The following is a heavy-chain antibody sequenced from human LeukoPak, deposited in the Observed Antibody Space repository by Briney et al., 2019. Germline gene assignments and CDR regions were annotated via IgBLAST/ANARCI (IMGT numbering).Heavy chain of an antibody. D-gene: IGHD3-10*01. J-gene: IGHJ4*02. CDR1: GFTFSSYW. CDR3: ARVPERPIRGDPSLFDY. Sequence: GGSLRLSCAASGFTFSSYWMSWVRQAPGKGLEWVANIKQDGSEKYYVDSVKGRFTISRDNAKNSLYLQMNSLRAEDTAVYYCARVPERPIRGDPSLFDYWGQGTLVIVSS. V-gene: IGHV3-7*01. CDR2: IKQDGSEK.